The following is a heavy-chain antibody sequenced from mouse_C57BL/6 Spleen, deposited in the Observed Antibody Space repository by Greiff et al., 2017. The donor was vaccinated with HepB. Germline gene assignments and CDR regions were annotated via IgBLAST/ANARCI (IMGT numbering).Heavy chain of an antibody. Sequence: VKLMESGPELVKPGASVKISCKASGYAFSSSWMNWVKQRPGKGLEWIGRIYPGDGDTNYNGKFKGKATLTADKSSSTAYMQLSSLTSEDSAVYFCARTDYYGSQLDYAMDYWGQGTSVTVSS. CDR2: IYPGDGDT. CDR3: ARTDYYGSQLDYAMDY. V-gene: IGHV1-82*01. D-gene: IGHD1-1*01. J-gene: IGHJ4*01. CDR1: GYAFSSSW.